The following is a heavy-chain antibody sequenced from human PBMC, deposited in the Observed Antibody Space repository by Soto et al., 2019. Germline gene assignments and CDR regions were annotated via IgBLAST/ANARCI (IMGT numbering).Heavy chain of an antibody. J-gene: IGHJ6*04. Sequence: PGQALSRPGAISGGSVASKSSACNVIRQSPSRGLEWLGRTYYRSKWYNDYAVSVKSRITINPDTSKNQFSLHLNSVTPEDTAVYYCGTFLSTTSPDVSGEGTTVTLTS. CDR2: TYYRSKWYN. CDR1: GGSVASKSSA. V-gene: IGHV6-1*01. D-gene: IGHD2-2*01. CDR3: GTFLSTTSPDV.